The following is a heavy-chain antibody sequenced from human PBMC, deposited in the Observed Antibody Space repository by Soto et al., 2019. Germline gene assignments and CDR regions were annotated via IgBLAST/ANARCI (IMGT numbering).Heavy chain of an antibody. V-gene: IGHV3-30*18. J-gene: IGHJ4*02. Sequence: QVQLVESGGGVVQPGRSLRLSCAASGFTFSSYGMHWVRQAPGKGLEWVAVISYDGSNKYYADSVKGRFTISRDNSKNTLYLQMNSLRAEDTAVYYCAKDHQETGGYWGQGTLVTVPS. CDR1: GFTFSSYG. CDR3: AKDHQETGGY. CDR2: ISYDGSNK.